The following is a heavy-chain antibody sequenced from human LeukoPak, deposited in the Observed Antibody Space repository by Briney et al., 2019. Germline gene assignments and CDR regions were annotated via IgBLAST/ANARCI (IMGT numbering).Heavy chain of an antibody. D-gene: IGHD5-12*01. CDR1: GGSISSYY. Sequence: SETLSLTCTVSGGSISSYYWSWIRQPPGKGLEWIGYIYYSGSTNYNPSLKSRVTISVDTSKNQFSLKLSSVTAADTAVYYCAKSQREVATISWSSYFDYWGQGTLVTVSS. V-gene: IGHV4-59*01. CDR3: AKSQREVATISWSSYFDY. CDR2: IYYSGST. J-gene: IGHJ4*02.